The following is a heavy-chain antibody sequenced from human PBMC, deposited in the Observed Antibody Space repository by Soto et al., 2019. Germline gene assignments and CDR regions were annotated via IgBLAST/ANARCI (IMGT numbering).Heavy chain of an antibody. Sequence: ELQLGESGGGLVQPGGSLKLSCAASGFTFSGSAMHWVRQASGKGLEWVGRIRSKANSYATAYAASVKGRFTISRDDSKSPAYLHLNSLKTEDKAVYYCSRPRSGCSGGSCGDDYDYMDVWGKGTTVTVS. J-gene: IGHJ6*03. CDR2: IRSKANSYAT. D-gene: IGHD2-15*01. CDR3: SRPRSGCSGGSCGDDYDYMDV. CDR1: GFTFSGSA. V-gene: IGHV3-73*01.